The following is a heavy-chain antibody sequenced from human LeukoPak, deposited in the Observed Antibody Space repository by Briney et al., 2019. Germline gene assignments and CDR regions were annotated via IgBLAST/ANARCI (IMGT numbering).Heavy chain of an antibody. Sequence: GGSLRLSCAASGFTFSDYWMHWVRQAPGKGLVWVSRIKTDGRSTNYADSVKGRFTISRDNAKNTLYLQMNSLRAEVTAAYYCARGRIGGWTDYWGQGTLVTVSS. CDR2: IKTDGRST. CDR3: ARGRIGGWTDY. D-gene: IGHD6-19*01. CDR1: GFTFSDYW. J-gene: IGHJ4*02. V-gene: IGHV3-74*01.